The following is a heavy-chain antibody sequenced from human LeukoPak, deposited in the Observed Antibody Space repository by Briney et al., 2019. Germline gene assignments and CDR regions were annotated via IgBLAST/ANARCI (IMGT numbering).Heavy chain of an antibody. CDR3: ARDVVVVVAARSYNWFDP. CDR2: ISYDGSNK. V-gene: IGHV3-30*04. D-gene: IGHD2-15*01. CDR1: GFTFSSYA. J-gene: IGHJ5*02. Sequence: GGSLRLSCAASGFTFSSYAMHWVRQAPGKGLEWVAVISYDGSNKYYADSVKGRFTISRDNSKNTLCLQMNSLRAEDTAVYYCARDVVVVVAARSYNWFDPWGQGTLVTVSS.